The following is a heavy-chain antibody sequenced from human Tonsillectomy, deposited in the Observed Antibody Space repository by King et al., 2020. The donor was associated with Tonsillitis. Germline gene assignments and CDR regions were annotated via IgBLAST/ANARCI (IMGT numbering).Heavy chain of an antibody. CDR3: AKDALGLSDWYFDL. CDR2: IAYDASYE. Sequence: VQLVESGGGVVQPGTSLRLSCAASGVTFGNYGMHWVRQAPGKGLEWVALIAYDASYENYADSVKGRFTISRDNSKNTLYLEMNSLRVEDTAVYYCAKDALGLSDWYFDLWGRGTRVTVSS. D-gene: IGHD3-16*01. V-gene: IGHV3-30*18. J-gene: IGHJ2*01. CDR1: GVTFGNYG.